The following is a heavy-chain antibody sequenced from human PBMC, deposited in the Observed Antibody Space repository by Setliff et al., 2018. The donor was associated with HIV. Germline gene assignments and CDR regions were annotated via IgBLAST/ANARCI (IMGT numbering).Heavy chain of an antibody. J-gene: IGHJ6*03. D-gene: IGHD3-22*01. V-gene: IGHV4-39*01. CDR3: VRHTRDRSLAHYYYYIDV. CDR2: VHNSGGA. Sequence: SETLSLTCTVSGGSISTNIYYWGWIRQSPGKGLEWVGNVHNSGGANYNPSLKSRVSISVDTSKNQFSLNVNSVTAPDTAVYYCVRHTRDRSLAHYYYYIDVWGKGTTVTVSS. CDR1: GGSISTNIYY.